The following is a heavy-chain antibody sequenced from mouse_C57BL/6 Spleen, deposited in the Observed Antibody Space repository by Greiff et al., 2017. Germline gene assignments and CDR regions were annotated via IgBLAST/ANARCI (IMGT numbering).Heavy chain of an antibody. V-gene: IGHV1-55*01. Sequence: QVQLLQPGAELVKPGASVKMSCKASGYSFTSYWITWVKQRTGEGLEGIGDIFPGSGSTNYNEKFKSQATLTGDTSTSTAYMQISGLTSEDSAVYYGARGAYYSDYGYFDDWGKGTTLTVSS. D-gene: IGHD2-5*01. CDR2: IFPGSGST. J-gene: IGHJ2*01. CDR1: GYSFTSYW. CDR3: ARGAYYSDYGYFDD.